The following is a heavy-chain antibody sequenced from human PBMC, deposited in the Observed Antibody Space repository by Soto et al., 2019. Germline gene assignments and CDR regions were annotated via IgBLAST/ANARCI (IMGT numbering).Heavy chain of an antibody. CDR1: GFSLSNARMG. CDR2: IFSNDEK. D-gene: IGHD3-22*01. Sequence: QVTLKESGPVLVKPTETLTLTCTVSGFSLSNARMGVSWIRQPPGKALEWLAHIFSNDEKSYSTSLKTRLTIPTDTSQSQVVLTITNMDPVDTATYYCARMHYYDSSGYPFDYWGHGTLVTVSS. CDR3: ARMHYYDSSGYPFDY. J-gene: IGHJ4*01. V-gene: IGHV2-26*01.